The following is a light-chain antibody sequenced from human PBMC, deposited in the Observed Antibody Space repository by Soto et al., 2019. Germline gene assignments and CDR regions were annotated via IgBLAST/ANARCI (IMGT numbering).Light chain of an antibody. CDR1: QYISSW. CDR2: KAS. V-gene: IGKV1-5*03. J-gene: IGKJ1*01. Sequence: DIQMTQSPSTLSASVGDRVTITCRASQYISSWLAWYQQKPGKAPKPLIYKASSLESGVPSRFSGSGSGTEFTLTISILQPDDFATYYCQQYNSQRTFGQGTKVEIK. CDR3: QQYNSQRT.